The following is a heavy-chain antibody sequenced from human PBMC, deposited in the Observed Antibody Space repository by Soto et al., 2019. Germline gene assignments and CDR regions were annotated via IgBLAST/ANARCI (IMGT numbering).Heavy chain of an antibody. J-gene: IGHJ6*02. V-gene: IGHV3-30-3*01. D-gene: IGHD1-1*01. CDR2: ISYDGSNK. CDR3: ARRRTGTSGYYYGMDV. CDR1: GGPFSSYA. Sequence: GGSLRLSCAASGGPFSSYAMHWVRQAPGKGLEWVAVISYDGSNKYYADSVKGRFTISRDNSKNTLYLQMNSLRAEDTAVYYCARRRTGTSGYYYGMDVWGQGTTVTVSS.